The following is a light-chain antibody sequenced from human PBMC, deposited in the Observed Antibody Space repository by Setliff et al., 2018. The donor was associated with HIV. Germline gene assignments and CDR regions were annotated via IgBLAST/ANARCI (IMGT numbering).Light chain of an antibody. V-gene: IGLV2-14*01. CDR2: EVS. CDR3: SSYTTTSTVV. CDR1: TSDVGAYDY. J-gene: IGLJ2*01. Sequence: QSVLTQPASVSGSPGQSITISCIGTTSDVGAYDYVSWYQQHPGKAPKLMIYEVSYRPSGISTRFSGSKSGNTASLTISGLQAEDEADYHCSSYTTTSTVVFGGGTKVTVL.